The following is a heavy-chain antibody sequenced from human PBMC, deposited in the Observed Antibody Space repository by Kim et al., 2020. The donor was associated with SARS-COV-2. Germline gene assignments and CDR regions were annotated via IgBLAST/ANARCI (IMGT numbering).Heavy chain of an antibody. Sequence: SQTLSLTCVISGDSVSSNSAAWNWIRQSPSRGLEWLGRTYYRSKWYSDYAVSVKSRITFSPDTSKNQFSLHLNSVTPEDTAVYYCARDRTTGYCSGGICLPFDCWGQGTLVTVSS. CDR3: ARDRTTGYCSGGICLPFDC. J-gene: IGHJ4*02. D-gene: IGHD2-15*01. V-gene: IGHV6-1*01. CDR2: TYYRSKWYS. CDR1: GDSVSSNSAA.